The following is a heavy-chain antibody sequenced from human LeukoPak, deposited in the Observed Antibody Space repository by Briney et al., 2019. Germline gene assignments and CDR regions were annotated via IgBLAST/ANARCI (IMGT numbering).Heavy chain of an antibody. V-gene: IGHV3-23*01. J-gene: IGHJ3*02. CDR3: AKAQYYYDSSGYYLGTFLAFDI. D-gene: IGHD3-22*01. CDR1: GFTFSSYA. Sequence: GGSLRLSCAASGFTFSSYAMSWVRQAPGKGLEWVSAISGSGGSTYYADSVKGRFTISRDNSKNTLYLQMNSVRAEDTAVYYCAKAQYYYDSSGYYLGTFLAFDIWGQGTMVTVSS. CDR2: ISGSGGST.